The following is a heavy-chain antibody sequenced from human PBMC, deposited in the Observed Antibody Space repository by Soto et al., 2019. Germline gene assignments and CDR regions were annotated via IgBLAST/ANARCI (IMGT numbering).Heavy chain of an antibody. D-gene: IGHD2-8*01. CDR3: ARDPYHVLMVNAPNLYGMDV. J-gene: IGHJ6*02. Sequence: PSETLSLTCPVSGGSISSGGYYWSWIRQHPGKGLEWIGYIYYSGSTYYNPSLKSRVTISVDTSKNQFSLKLSSVTAADTAVYYCARDPYHVLMVNAPNLYGMDVWGQGTTVTVSS. V-gene: IGHV4-31*03. CDR2: IYYSGST. CDR1: GGSISSGGYY.